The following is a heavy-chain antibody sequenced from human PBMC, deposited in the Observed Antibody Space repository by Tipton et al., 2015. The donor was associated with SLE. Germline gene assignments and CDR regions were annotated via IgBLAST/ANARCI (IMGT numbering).Heavy chain of an antibody. V-gene: IGHV4-61*09. D-gene: IGHD3-3*01. CDR2: IYTSGSA. CDR1: GGSISSVSYY. J-gene: IGHJ6*02. CDR3: ARGSVTIFEVAYYYYGLDV. Sequence: TLSLTCTVSGGSISSVSYYWSWIRQPAGKGLEWVGHIYTSGSANYNPSLQSRVTISVDTSKNQFSLKLNSVTASDTAVYYCARGSVTIFEVAYYYYGLDVWGQGTTVTVSS.